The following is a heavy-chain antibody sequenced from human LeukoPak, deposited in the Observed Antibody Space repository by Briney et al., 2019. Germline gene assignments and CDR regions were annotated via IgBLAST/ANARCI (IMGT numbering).Heavy chain of an antibody. D-gene: IGHD5-12*01. CDR2: TSWNSGSI. V-gene: IGHV3-9*03. J-gene: IGHJ4*02. CDR3: AKAVDFDIATYYFDY. CDR1: GFTFDDYA. Sequence: PGGSLRLSCAASGFTFDDYAMHWVRQAPGKGLGWVSGTSWNSGSIGDADSVKGRFTISIDNAKNSLYLQMNSLRAEDMALYYCAKAVDFDIATYYFDYWGQGTLVTVSS.